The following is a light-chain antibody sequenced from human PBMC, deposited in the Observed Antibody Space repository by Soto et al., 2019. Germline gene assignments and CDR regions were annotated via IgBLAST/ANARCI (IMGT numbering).Light chain of an antibody. CDR1: QTIDSW. Sequence: DIQMTQSPSTLSASVGDRVTITCRASQTIDSWLAWYQQKPGEAPRLLIYDASSLASGVPSRFSGRGSGTEFSLTISSLQPGDFATYYCQQYNTYSWTFGQGTKVDIK. J-gene: IGKJ1*01. CDR3: QQYNTYSWT. CDR2: DAS. V-gene: IGKV1-5*01.